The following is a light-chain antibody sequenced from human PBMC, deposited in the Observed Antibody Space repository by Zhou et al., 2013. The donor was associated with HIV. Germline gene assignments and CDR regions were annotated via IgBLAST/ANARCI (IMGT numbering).Light chain of an antibody. CDR3: LQYNTYPLT. J-gene: IGKJ5*01. V-gene: IGKV1-5*03. CDR1: QSISNW. Sequence: GDRVTIACRASQSISNWLAWYQQRPGKAPKLLIYKASTLEGGAPLRFSGSRSGTDFSLTISSVQPDDSANYYCLQYNTYPLTFGQGTRLEI. CDR2: KAS.